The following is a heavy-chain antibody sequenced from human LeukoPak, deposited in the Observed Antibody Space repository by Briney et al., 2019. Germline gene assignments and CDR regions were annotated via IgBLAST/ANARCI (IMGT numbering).Heavy chain of an antibody. CDR3: AVLRYFDWAYGFDP. CDR2: IIPILGIA. J-gene: IGHJ5*02. D-gene: IGHD3-9*01. CDR1: GGTFSGYA. Sequence: SVKVSCKASGGTFSGYAISWVRQAPGQGLEWMGRIIPILGIANYAQKFQGRVTITADKSTSTAYMELSSLRSEDTAVYYCAVLRYFDWAYGFDPWGQGTLVTVSS. V-gene: IGHV1-69*04.